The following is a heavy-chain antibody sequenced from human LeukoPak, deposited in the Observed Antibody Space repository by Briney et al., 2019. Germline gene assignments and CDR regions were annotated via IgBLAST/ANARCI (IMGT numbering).Heavy chain of an antibody. D-gene: IGHD3-10*02. CDR2: IYTSGST. J-gene: IGHJ6*02. Sequence: TLSLTCTVSGGSISSGSYYWSWIRQPAGKGLEWIGRIYTSGSTNYNPSLKSRVTISVDTSKNQFSLKLSSVTAADTAVYYCARVRHRYYYDRSSYGMDVWGQGTTVTVSS. CDR3: ARVRHRYYYDRSSYGMDV. V-gene: IGHV4-61*02. CDR1: GGSISSGSYY.